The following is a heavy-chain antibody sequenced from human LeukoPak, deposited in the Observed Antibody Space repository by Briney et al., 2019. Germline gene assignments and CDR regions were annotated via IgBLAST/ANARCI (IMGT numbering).Heavy chain of an antibody. D-gene: IGHD5-24*01. V-gene: IGHV4-34*01. J-gene: IGHJ3*02. CDR2: INHSGST. CDR1: GGSFSGYY. Sequence: PSETLSLTCAVYGGSFSGYYWSWIRQPPGKGQEWIGEINHSGSTNYNPSLKSRVTISVDTSKHQFPLKLSSVTAADTAVYYCARVTPPTMREDAFDIWGQGTMVTVSS. CDR3: ARVTPPTMREDAFDI.